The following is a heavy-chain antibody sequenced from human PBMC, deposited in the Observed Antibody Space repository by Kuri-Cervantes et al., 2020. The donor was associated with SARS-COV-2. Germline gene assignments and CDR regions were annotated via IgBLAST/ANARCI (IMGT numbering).Heavy chain of an antibody. CDR2: IDSSSYYI. D-gene: IGHD5-18*01. V-gene: IGHV3-21*01. Sequence: GGSLRLSCAASGFTFSGYSMNWIRQAPGKGLEWVASIDSSSYYIYHADSVKGRFTISRDNAKNSLYLQMNSLRAEDTAVYYCARDLSSGLWAFDYWGQGTLVTVSS. CDR3: ARDLSSGLWAFDY. J-gene: IGHJ4*02. CDR1: GFTFSGYS.